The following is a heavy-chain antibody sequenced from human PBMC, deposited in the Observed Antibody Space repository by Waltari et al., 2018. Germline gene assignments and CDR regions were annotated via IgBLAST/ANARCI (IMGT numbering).Heavy chain of an antibody. Sequence: EVQLVQSGAEVKKPGESLTISCKGSGYSFTSYWIGWLRQMPGKGLGWMGSTYPSDLDTRYRPSFKGQVTISEDKSISTAYRQWSSLKASDTGTYYCARQGPYDSSGAGAWGQGTMVTVSS. CDR2: TYPSDLDT. J-gene: IGHJ3*01. CDR1: GYSFTSYW. V-gene: IGHV5-51*01. CDR3: ARQGPYDSSGAGA. D-gene: IGHD3-22*01.